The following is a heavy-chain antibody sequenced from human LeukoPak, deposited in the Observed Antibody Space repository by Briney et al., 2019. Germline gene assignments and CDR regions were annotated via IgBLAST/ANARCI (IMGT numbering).Heavy chain of an antibody. CDR2: TYYRSKWYN. CDR1: GDSVSSNSAA. D-gene: IGHD2-15*01. Sequence: SQTLSLTCAISGDSVSSNSAAWNWIRQSPSRGLEWLGRTYYRSKWYNDYAVSVKSRITINPDTSKNQFSLQLNSVTPEDTAVYYCARGGSTCSGGSCYAALLFGAFDIWGQGTMVTVSS. CDR3: ARGGSTCSGGSCYAALLFGAFDI. J-gene: IGHJ3*02. V-gene: IGHV6-1*01.